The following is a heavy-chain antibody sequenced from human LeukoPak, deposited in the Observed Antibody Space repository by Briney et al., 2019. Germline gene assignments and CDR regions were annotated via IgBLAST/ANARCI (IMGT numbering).Heavy chain of an antibody. D-gene: IGHD3-16*02. CDR2: FDTEDGET. CDR3: ARTNYDYVWGSYRNAFDI. V-gene: IGHV1-24*01. CDR1: GYTLTELS. J-gene: IGHJ3*02. Sequence: ASVKVSCKVSGYTLTELSMHWVRQAPGKGLEWMGGFDTEDGETIYAQKFQGRVTMTEDTSTDTAYMELSSLRSEDTAVYYCARTNYDYVWGSYRNAFDIWGQGTMVTVSS.